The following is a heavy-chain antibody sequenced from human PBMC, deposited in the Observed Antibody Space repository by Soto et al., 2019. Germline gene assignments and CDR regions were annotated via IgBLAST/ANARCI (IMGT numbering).Heavy chain of an antibody. J-gene: IGHJ5*02. V-gene: IGHV1-3*01. CDR3: ARGSSSSPSCFDP. CDR2: MNAGNGNT. Sequence: ASVKVSCKASGYTFTSYAMHWVRQAPGQRLEWMGWMNAGNGNTKYSQKFQGRVTITRDTSASTAYMELSSLRSEDTAVYYCARGSSSSPSCFDPWDQGTLVTVSS. D-gene: IGHD6-6*01. CDR1: GYTFTSYA.